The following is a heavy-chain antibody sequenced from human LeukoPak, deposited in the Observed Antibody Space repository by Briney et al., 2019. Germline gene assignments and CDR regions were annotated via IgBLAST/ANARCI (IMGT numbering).Heavy chain of an antibody. J-gene: IGHJ5*02. V-gene: IGHV4-61*02. Sequence: SQTLSLTCTVSGGSISSGSYYWSWIRQPAGKGLEWIGRIYTSGSTNYNPSLKSRVTISVDTSKNQFSLKLSSVTAADTAVYYCARSGIVVVPAAVPYNWFDPWGQGTLVTVSS. D-gene: IGHD2-2*01. CDR2: IYTSGST. CDR1: GGSISSGSYY. CDR3: ARSGIVVVPAAVPYNWFDP.